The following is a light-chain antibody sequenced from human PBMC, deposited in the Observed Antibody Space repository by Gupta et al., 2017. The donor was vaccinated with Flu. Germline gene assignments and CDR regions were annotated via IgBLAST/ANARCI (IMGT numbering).Light chain of an antibody. J-gene: IGKJ1*01. CDR2: KAS. CDR3: QQDNSSSRT. CDR1: QNINTW. V-gene: IGKV1-5*03. Sequence: DIQMTQSPSTLSASVGDRVTITCRASQNINTWVAWYQQKPGKAPNLLIYKASTLQSGVPPRFSGSGSGTEFTLTISSLQADEFATYYCQQDNSSSRTFGQGTKVEIK.